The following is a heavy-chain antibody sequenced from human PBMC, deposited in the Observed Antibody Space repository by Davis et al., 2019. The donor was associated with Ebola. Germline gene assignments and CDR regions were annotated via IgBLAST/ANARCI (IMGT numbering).Heavy chain of an antibody. CDR2: IYHSGST. D-gene: IGHD3-10*01. J-gene: IGHJ4*02. CDR1: GYSISSGYY. CDR3: FTDSMVRGVIY. Sequence: SETLSLTCTVSGYSISSGYYWGWIRQPPGKGLEWIGSIYHSGSTYYNPSLKSRVTISVDTSKNQFSLKLSSVTAADTAMYYCFTDSMVRGVIYWGQGTLVTVSS. V-gene: IGHV4-38-2*02.